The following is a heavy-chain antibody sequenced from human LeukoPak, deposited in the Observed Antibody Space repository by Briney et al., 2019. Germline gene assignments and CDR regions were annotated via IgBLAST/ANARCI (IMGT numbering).Heavy chain of an antibody. D-gene: IGHD3-10*01. CDR3: ARPGITAFDI. CDR1: GFTLSSHN. Sequence: GGSLRLSCVASGFTLSSHNINWVRQAPGKGLEWVSHISSSGSITYYGDSVKGRITIPRDNAKNSVSLYMNSLRAEDSAVYYCARPGITAFDIWGQGTMVTVSS. V-gene: IGHV3-48*01. CDR2: ISSSGSIT. J-gene: IGHJ3*02.